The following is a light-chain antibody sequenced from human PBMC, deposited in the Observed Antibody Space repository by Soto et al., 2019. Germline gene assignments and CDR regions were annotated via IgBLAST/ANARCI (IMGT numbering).Light chain of an antibody. CDR3: QQYGSSPTT. J-gene: IGKJ1*01. CDR2: GAS. Sequence: EIVLTQSPGTLSLSPGERATLSCRASQSVSSSYLAWYHQKPGQAPRLLIYGASSRATGIPDRFSGSGSGTDFTLTISRLEPEDFAVHYCQQYGSSPTTFGQGTKVEIK. V-gene: IGKV3-20*01. CDR1: QSVSSSY.